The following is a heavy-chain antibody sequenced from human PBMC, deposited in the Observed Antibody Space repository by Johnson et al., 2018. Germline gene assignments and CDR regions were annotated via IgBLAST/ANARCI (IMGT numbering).Heavy chain of an antibody. J-gene: IGHJ6*02. CDR2: ISYDGSNK. V-gene: IGHV3-30*03. CDR3: ARRIFGRYGMDV. CDR1: GFTFSSYG. Sequence: VQLLETGGGVVQPGRSLRLSCAASGFTFSSYGMHWVRQAPGKGLEWVAVISYDGSNKYYADSVKGRFTISRDNSKNTLYLQMNSLRAEDTAVYYCARRIFGRYGMDVWGQGTTVTVSS. D-gene: IGHD3-3*01.